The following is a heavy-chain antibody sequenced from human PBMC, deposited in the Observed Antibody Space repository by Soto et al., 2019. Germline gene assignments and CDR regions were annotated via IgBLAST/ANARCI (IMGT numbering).Heavy chain of an antibody. CDR1: GDSISSSDFF. CDR3: GRHRRETGTYAQPLDY. V-gene: IGHV4-39*01. CDR2: SSYGGIA. J-gene: IGHJ4*02. D-gene: IGHD1-1*01. Sequence: QLHLQESGPGLVKPSETLSLSCTVSGDSISSSDFFWGWVRQPPGKGLEWIGSSSYGGIAYHNPSLKSRVTMSIDTSKSHFSLRLTSVTAADTAVYYCGRHRRETGTYAQPLDYWGPGTLVTVSS.